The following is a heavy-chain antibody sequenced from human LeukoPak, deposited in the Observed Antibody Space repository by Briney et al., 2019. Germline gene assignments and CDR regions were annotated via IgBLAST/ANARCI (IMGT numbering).Heavy chain of an antibody. D-gene: IGHD6-13*01. V-gene: IGHV3-49*04. CDR3: TRGGQELGKGYFFDY. Sequence: GGSLRLSCTVSGFIFGDYAMSWVRQAPGKGLEWLGLIRSKGYGGTAEYVASVKGRLSVSRDDSRSIACLQVDSLKTEDTGVYYCTRGGQELGKGYFFDYWGQGILVTVSS. CDR2: IRSKGYGGTA. CDR1: GFIFGDYA. J-gene: IGHJ4*02.